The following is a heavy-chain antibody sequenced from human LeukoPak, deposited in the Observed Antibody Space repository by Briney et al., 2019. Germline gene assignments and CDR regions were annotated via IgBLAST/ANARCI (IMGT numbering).Heavy chain of an antibody. CDR1: GGSISSYY. D-gene: IGHD4-17*01. J-gene: IGHJ4*02. CDR2: IFYSGST. CDR3: ARGGTMTTVPL. V-gene: IGHV4-59*08. Sequence: SETLSLTCTVSGGSISSYYWSWIRQPPGKGLEWIGYIFYSGSTNYNPSLKSLVPISVDTSKNQFSLKLSSVTAADTAVYYCARGGTMTTVPLWGQGTLVTVSS.